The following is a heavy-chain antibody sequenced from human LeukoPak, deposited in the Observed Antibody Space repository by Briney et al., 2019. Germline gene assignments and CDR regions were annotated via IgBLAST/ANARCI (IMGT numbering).Heavy chain of an antibody. CDR3: ARLRRSSGWAFDY. J-gene: IGHJ4*02. V-gene: IGHV3-7*01. CDR1: GFTFSSYW. Sequence: GGSLRLSCAASGFTFSSYWMSWVRQAPGKGLEWVANIKQDGSEKYYVDSVKGRFTISRDNAKSSVYLRMNSLRDEDTAVYYCARLRRSSGWAFDYWGQETLVTVSS. CDR2: IKQDGSEK. D-gene: IGHD6-19*01.